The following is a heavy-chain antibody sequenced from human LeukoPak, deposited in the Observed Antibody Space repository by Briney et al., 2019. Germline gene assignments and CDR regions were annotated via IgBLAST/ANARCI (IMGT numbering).Heavy chain of an antibody. V-gene: IGHV6-1*01. CDR2: TYYRSKWNT. CDR1: GDSVSSNCAS. Sequence: SQTLSLTCAISGDSVSSNCASWNWIRQSPSRGLEWLGRTYYRSKWNTDYAVSVKGRITINPDTSKNQFSLYLNSVTPEDTAVYYCARDAESSYEWGPFDPWGQGTLVTVSS. D-gene: IGHD1-26*01. J-gene: IGHJ5*02. CDR3: ARDAESSYEWGPFDP.